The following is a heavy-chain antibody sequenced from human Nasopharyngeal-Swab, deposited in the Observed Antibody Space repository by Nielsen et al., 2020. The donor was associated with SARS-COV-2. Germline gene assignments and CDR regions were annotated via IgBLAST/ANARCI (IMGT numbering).Heavy chain of an antibody. CDR3: AREVPYSGHDDAFDI. V-gene: IGHV3-48*03. J-gene: IGHJ3*02. Sequence: VRQAPGNGLEWISYISTTTATIYYADSVKGRFTISRDNAKNSLYLQMNSLRAEDTAVYYCAREVPYSGHDDAFDIWGQGTMVTVSS. D-gene: IGHD5-12*01. CDR2: ISTTTATI.